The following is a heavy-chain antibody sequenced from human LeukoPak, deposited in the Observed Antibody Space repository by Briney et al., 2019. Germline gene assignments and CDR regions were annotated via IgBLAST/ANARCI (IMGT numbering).Heavy chain of an antibody. V-gene: IGHV3-23*01. CDR3: AKDFYEPIVVVPAAFGY. J-gene: IGHJ4*02. D-gene: IGHD2-2*01. Sequence: GSLRLSCAASGFTFSSYAMSWVRQAPGKGLEWVSAISGSGGSTYYADSVKGRFTISRDNSKNTLYLQMNSLRAEDTAVYYCAKDFYEPIVVVPAAFGYWGQGTLVTVSS. CDR1: GFTFSSYA. CDR2: ISGSGGST.